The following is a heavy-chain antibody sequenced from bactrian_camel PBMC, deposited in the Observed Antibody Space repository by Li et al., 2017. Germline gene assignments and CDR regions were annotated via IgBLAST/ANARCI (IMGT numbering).Heavy chain of an antibody. CDR2: INTGTGTT. V-gene: IGHV3S25*01. Sequence: QLVESGGGLVQPGGSLRLSCAASGFTFSSYRIYWVRQAPGKGLEWVSAINTGTGTTGYADSVAGRFTISRDNAKNTVYLQMNSLKPEDTAVYYCVRDFEGERWSFGYWGQGTQVTVS. D-gene: IGHD6*01. CDR1: GFTFSSYR. CDR3: VRDFEGERWSFGY. J-gene: IGHJ6*01.